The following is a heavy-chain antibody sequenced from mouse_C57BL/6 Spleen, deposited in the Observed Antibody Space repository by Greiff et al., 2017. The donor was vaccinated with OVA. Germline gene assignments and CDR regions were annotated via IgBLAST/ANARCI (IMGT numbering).Heavy chain of an antibody. CDR3: ARSRHYYYGSSYDAMDY. J-gene: IGHJ4*01. CDR2: IYWDDDK. V-gene: IGHV8-12*01. D-gene: IGHD1-1*01. CDR1: GFSLSTSGMG. Sequence: QVTLKVSGPGILQSSQTLSLTCSFSGFSLSTSGMGVSWIRQPSGKGLEWLAHIYWDDDKRYNPSLKSRLTISKDTSRNQVFLKITSVDTADTATYYCARSRHYYYGSSYDAMDYWGQGTSVTVSS.